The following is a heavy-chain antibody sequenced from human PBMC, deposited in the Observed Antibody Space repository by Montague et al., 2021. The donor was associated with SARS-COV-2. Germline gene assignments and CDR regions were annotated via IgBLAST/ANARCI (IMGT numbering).Heavy chain of an antibody. J-gene: IGHJ6*02. V-gene: IGHV4-4*08. CDR3: ARFRIWNHLYGMDV. D-gene: IGHD2-15*01. CDR2: VSLTGST. Sequence: SETLSLTCSVSGGSFSPYYWTWIRQTPGKGLEWIGYVSLTGSTNXXPPLPGRVRFFVDSSKSQFSLELSPVTAADTAIYYCARFRIWNHLYGMDVWGQGTTVIVSS. CDR1: GGSFSPYY.